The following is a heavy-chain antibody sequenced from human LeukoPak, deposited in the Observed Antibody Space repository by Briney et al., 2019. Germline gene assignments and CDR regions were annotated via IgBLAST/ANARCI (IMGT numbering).Heavy chain of an antibody. CDR3: AGRGTVAGAYY. V-gene: IGHV4-39*01. CDR2: IYYSGST. CDR1: GGSISSSSYY. J-gene: IGHJ4*02. Sequence: SETLSLTCTVSGGSISSSSYYWGWIRQPPGKGLEWIGSIYYSGSTYYNPSLKSRVTISVDTSKNQFSLKLSSVTAADTAVYYCAGRGTVAGAYYWGQGTLVTVSS. D-gene: IGHD6-19*01.